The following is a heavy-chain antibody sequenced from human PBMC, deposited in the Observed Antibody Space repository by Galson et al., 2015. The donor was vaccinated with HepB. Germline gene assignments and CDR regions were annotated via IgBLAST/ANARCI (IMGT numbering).Heavy chain of an antibody. J-gene: IGHJ6*02. CDR2: TKSKTDGGTT. V-gene: IGHV3-15*07. CDR3: TTGRSNMGYYQYYGLDV. D-gene: IGHD3-16*01. Sequence: SLRLSCAASGFTFSNAWINWVRQAPGKGLEWVGRTKSKTDGGTTDYAAPVKGRFTISRDDSKKMVYLQMNSLKTEDTAGYYCTTGRSNMGYYQYYGLDVWGQGTTVTVSS. CDR1: GFTFSNAW.